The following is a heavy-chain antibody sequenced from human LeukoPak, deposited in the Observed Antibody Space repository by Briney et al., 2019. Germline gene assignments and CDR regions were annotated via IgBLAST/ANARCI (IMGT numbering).Heavy chain of an antibody. Sequence: PGGSLRLSCAASGFTVSSNYMSWVRQAPGKGLEWVSTISGSGGSTYYADSVKGRFTISRDNSKNTLYLQMNSLRGEDTAVYYCAKGMVYSSGWAQYWGQGTLATVSS. J-gene: IGHJ4*02. CDR1: GFTVSSNY. CDR2: ISGSGGST. D-gene: IGHD6-19*01. V-gene: IGHV3-23*01. CDR3: AKGMVYSSGWAQY.